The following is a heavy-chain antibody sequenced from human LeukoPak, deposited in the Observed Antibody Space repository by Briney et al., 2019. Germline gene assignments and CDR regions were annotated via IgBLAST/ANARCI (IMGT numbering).Heavy chain of an antibody. CDR1: GGSISNYY. Sequence: SETLSLTCTVSGGSISNYYWNWIRQPAGKGLEWIGRIYATGSTNYNPPLKSRVTMSVDTSKNQFSLKLSSVTAADTAVYYCARSTYAYFDYWGQGTLVTVSS. CDR2: IYATGST. V-gene: IGHV4-4*07. D-gene: IGHD2-8*01. J-gene: IGHJ4*02. CDR3: ARSTYAYFDY.